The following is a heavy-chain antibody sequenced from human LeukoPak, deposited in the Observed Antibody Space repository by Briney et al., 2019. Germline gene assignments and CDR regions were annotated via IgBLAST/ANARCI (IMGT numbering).Heavy chain of an antibody. CDR3: ARDAGEWELAFDI. CDR2: ISSSSSYI. D-gene: IGHD1-26*01. CDR1: GFTFSSYS. Sequence: GGSLRLSCAASGFTFSSYSMNWVRQAPGKGLEWVSSISSSSSYIYYADSVKGRFTISRDNAKNSLYLQMNSLRAEDTAVYYCARDAGEWELAFDIWGQGTMVTVSS. J-gene: IGHJ3*02. V-gene: IGHV3-21*01.